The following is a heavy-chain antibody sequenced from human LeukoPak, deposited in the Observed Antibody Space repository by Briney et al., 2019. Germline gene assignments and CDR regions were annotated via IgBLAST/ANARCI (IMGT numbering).Heavy chain of an antibody. CDR1: GFTVSSKY. CDR3: ARDAETSLAN. J-gene: IGHJ4*02. CDR2: IYPDGKA. Sequence: PGGSLRLSCAASGFTVSSKYMNWVRQAPGKGLEWVSVIYPDGKADYADSVKGRFTISRDNSKNTVYLQMNSLRDEDTAVYYCARDAETSLANWGQGTLVTVSP. V-gene: IGHV3-66*01.